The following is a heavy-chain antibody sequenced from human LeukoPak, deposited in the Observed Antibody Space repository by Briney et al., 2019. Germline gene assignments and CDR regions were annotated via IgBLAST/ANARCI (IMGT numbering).Heavy chain of an antibody. CDR2: ISYDGSNK. CDR3: AKDTVAEGYYYYGMNV. Sequence: PGRSLRLSCAASGFTFSNYVMHWVRQAPGKGLEWVAVISYDGSNKYYADSVKGRFTISRDNSKNTLYLQMNSLRAEDTALYYCAKDTVAEGYYYYGMNVWGQGTTVTVSS. D-gene: IGHD6-19*01. J-gene: IGHJ6*02. V-gene: IGHV3-30*18. CDR1: GFTFSNYV.